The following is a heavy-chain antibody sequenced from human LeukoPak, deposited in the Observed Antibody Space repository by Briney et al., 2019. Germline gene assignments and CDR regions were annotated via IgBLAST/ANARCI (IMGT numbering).Heavy chain of an antibody. CDR2: INHSGST. D-gene: IGHD2-2*01. CDR1: GGSFSGYY. J-gene: IGHJ6*02. V-gene: IGHV4-34*01. CDR3: ARGGRLVVPAAKRGCGMDV. Sequence: SETLSLTCAVYGGSFSGYYWSWIRQPPGKGLEWNGGINHSGSTNYNPSLKSRVTISVDTSKNQFSLKLSSVTAADTAVYYCARGGRLVVPAAKRGCGMDVWGQGTTVTVPS.